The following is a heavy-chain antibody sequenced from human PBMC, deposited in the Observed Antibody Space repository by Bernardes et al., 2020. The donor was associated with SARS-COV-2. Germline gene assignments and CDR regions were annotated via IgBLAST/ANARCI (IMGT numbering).Heavy chain of an antibody. J-gene: IGHJ4*02. D-gene: IGHD3-22*01. V-gene: IGHV3-15*07. CDR3: TTGAEIYYDSSGFSYYCDF. CDR1: GFTFSNAW. CDR2: IKRKTDGGTT. Sequence: GGSLRISCAASGFTFSNAWMNWVRQAPGKGLEWVGHIKRKTDGGTTDYAVPVKGRFTISGDDSKNTMYLQMNSLKTEDTAVYYCTTGAEIYYDSSGFSYYCDFWGQGTLVTVSS.